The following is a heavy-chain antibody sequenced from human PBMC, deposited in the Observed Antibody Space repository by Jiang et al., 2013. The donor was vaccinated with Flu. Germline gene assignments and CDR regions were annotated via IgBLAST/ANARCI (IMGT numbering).Heavy chain of an antibody. CDR1: GGTFSSYA. D-gene: IGHD1-26*01. Sequence: SGAEVKKPGSSVKVSCKASGGTFSSYAISWVRQAPGQGLEWMGGIIPIFGTANYAQKFQGRVTITADESTSTAYMELSSLRSEDTAVYYCARDGRISIVGAVNLRQNWFDPWGQGTLVTVSS. CDR3: ARDGRISIVGAVNLRQNWFDP. V-gene: IGHV1-69*01. J-gene: IGHJ5*02. CDR2: IIPIFGTA.